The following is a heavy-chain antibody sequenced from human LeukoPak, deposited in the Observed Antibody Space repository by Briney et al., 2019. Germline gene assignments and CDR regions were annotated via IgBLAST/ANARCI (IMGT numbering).Heavy chain of an antibody. CDR2: ISAYNGNT. CDR1: GYTLTSYG. Sequence: ASVKVSCKASGYTLTSYGISWVRQAPGQGLEWMGWISAYNGNTNYAQKLQGRVTMTTDTSASTAYMELSSLRSEDTAVYYCAKSLWGDWGQGTLVTVSS. V-gene: IGHV1-18*01. J-gene: IGHJ4*02. CDR3: AKSLWGD. D-gene: IGHD3-10*01.